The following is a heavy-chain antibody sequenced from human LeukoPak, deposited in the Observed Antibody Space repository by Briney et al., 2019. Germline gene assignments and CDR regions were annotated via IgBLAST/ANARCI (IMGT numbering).Heavy chain of an antibody. Sequence: ASVKVSCKASGYTFTSYGISWVRQAPGQGLEWMGWISAYNGNTNYAQNLQGRVTMTTDTSTSTAYMELRSLRSDDTAVYYCAGDSNPPYGDYSKGFDYWGQGTLVTVSS. CDR2: ISAYNGNT. J-gene: IGHJ4*02. CDR3: AGDSNPPYGDYSKGFDY. V-gene: IGHV1-18*01. D-gene: IGHD4-17*01. CDR1: GYTFTSYG.